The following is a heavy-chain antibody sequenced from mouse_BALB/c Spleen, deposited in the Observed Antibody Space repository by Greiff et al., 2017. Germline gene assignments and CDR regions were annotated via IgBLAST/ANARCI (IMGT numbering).Heavy chain of an antibody. CDR1: GFSLTSYG. CDR3: AKEGVYYYGSSSLFDY. V-gene: IGHV2-5-1*01. J-gene: IGHJ2*01. Sequence: VQLQQSGPSLVQPSQSLSITCTVSGFSLTSYGVHWVRQSPGKGLEWLGVIWRGGSTDYNAAFMSRLSITKDNSKSQVFFKMNSLQADDTAIYYCAKEGVYYYGSSSLFDYWGQGTTLTVSS. D-gene: IGHD1-1*01. CDR2: IWRGGST.